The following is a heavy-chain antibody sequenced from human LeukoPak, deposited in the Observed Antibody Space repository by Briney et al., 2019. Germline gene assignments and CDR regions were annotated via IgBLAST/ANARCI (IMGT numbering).Heavy chain of an antibody. Sequence: GGSLRLSCAASAFIFSNYRMNWVRQAPGKGLEWVANIRPDGSEEYYVDSLKGRFTISRDNARNSLYLQVNSLRAEDTAVYSCARFGITATLDVWGKGTTVTVSS. D-gene: IGHD1/OR15-1a*01. CDR1: AFIFSNYR. CDR3: ARFGITATLDV. CDR2: IRPDGSEE. V-gene: IGHV3-7*01. J-gene: IGHJ6*04.